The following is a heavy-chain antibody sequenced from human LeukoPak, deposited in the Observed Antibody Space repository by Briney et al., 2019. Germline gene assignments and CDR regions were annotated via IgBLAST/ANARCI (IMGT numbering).Heavy chain of an antibody. Sequence: ASVKVSCKASGGTFSSYAISWVRQAPGQGLEWMGGIIPIFGTANYAQKFQGRVTITADESTSTAYMELRSLRSEDTAVYYCARSPSMSSNWFDPWGQGTLVTVSS. D-gene: IGHD2-8*01. J-gene: IGHJ5*02. V-gene: IGHV1-69*13. CDR3: ARSPSMSSNWFDP. CDR2: IIPIFGTA. CDR1: GGTFSSYA.